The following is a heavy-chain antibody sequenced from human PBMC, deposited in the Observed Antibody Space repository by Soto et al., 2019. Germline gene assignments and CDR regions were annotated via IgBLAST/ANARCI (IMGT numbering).Heavy chain of an antibody. D-gene: IGHD3-16*01. V-gene: IGHV2-5*02. CDR1: GFSLTTDRVG. CDR3: AHAYCGRSLS. J-gene: IGHJ5*02. Sequence: QITLKESGPTLVKPTQTLTLTCTFSGFSLTTDRVGVGWIRQPPGEALEWLAVIYWDDSKTYRPSLESRLTITKDTPKNQVALTMPNMDSLDTATYFCAHAYCGRSLSWGQGTLVTVSS. CDR2: IYWDDSK.